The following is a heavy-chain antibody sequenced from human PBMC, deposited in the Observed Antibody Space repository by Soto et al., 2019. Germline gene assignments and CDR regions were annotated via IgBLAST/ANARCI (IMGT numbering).Heavy chain of an antibody. CDR2: INHSGST. J-gene: IGHJ3*02. CDR3: ARRGEHYDSSGDANDI. V-gene: IGHV4-34*01. CDR1: GGSCSGYY. Sequence: PSETLSLTCAVYGGSCSGYYWSWIRQPPGKGLEWIGEINHSGSTSYNPSLTSRVTMSVDTSKNEFSLKLPSVTAADTAVYYCARRGEHYDSSGDANDIWGQGTMVTVSS. D-gene: IGHD3-22*01.